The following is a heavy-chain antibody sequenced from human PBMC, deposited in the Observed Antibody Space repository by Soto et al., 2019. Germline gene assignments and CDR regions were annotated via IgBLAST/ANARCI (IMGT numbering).Heavy chain of an antibody. CDR2: IIPIFGTA. V-gene: IGHV1-69*01. Sequence: QVQLVQSGAEVKKPGSSVKVSCKASGGTFSSYAISWVRQAPGQGLEWMGGIIPIFGTANYAQKFQGRVTITADESTSTAYMELSSLRSEDTAVYYCARDLVVVAANPGGYYYGMDVWGRGTTVTVSS. CDR1: GGTFSSYA. D-gene: IGHD2-15*01. J-gene: IGHJ6*02. CDR3: ARDLVVVAANPGGYYYGMDV.